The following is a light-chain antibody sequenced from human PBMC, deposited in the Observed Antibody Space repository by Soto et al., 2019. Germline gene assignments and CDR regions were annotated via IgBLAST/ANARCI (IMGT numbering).Light chain of an antibody. CDR1: QNINNY. J-gene: IGKJ3*01. CDR3: QKYNNGPPAT. CDR2: AAS. Sequence: DIQMTQSPSSLSASVGDRVTITCRASQNINNYLAWYQQKPGNAPKILIYAASTLQSWVPSRFSGGGSGTDFTLTISSLQPEDVATYYCQKYNNGPPATFGPGTKV. V-gene: IGKV1-27*01.